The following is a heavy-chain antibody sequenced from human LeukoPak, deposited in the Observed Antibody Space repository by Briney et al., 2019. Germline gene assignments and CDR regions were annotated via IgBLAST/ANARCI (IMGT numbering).Heavy chain of an antibody. D-gene: IGHD2-21*02. J-gene: IGHJ4*02. V-gene: IGHV4-59*08. CDR1: GSSISGYY. Sequence: SETLSLTCTVSGSSISGYYWSWIRQPPGKGLEWIGYMSYSGSTSYNPSLKSRVTISVDASKNQFSLKLTSVTAVDTAVYYCARRTVTAAPFDYWGQGTLVTVSS. CDR3: ARRTVTAAPFDY. CDR2: MSYSGST.